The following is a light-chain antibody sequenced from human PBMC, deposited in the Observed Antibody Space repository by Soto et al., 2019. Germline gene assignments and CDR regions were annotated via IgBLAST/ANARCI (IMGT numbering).Light chain of an antibody. CDR2: LNNDGSH. V-gene: IGLV4-69*01. CDR1: SGHSSYA. Sequence: QSVLTQSPSASASLGASVKLTCTLSSGHSSYAIAWHQKQPGKAPRYLMDLNNDGSHTKGDGIPDRFSGSSSGAERYLIISSLQSEDKADYYCQTWGTGFQVFGGGTKLTVL. CDR3: QTWGTGFQV. J-gene: IGLJ2*01.